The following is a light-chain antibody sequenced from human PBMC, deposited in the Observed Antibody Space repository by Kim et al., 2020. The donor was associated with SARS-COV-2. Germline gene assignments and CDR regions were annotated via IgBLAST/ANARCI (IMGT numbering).Light chain of an antibody. CDR3: CSYTDTYTLV. V-gene: IGLV2-11*01. CDR2: EVS. J-gene: IGLJ3*02. CDR1: RSDVGSYNY. Sequence: GQSGNISCTGTRSDVGSYNYVPWYQTHPGKARKLMIYEVSKRPSGVPDRFSGSKSGNTASLTISGLQTEDEAEYYCCSYTDTYTLVFGGGARLTVL.